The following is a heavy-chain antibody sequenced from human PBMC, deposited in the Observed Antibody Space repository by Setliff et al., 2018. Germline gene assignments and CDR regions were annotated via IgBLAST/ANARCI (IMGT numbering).Heavy chain of an antibody. V-gene: IGHV4-39*02. CDR2: VDHSGNT. J-gene: IGHJ4*02. CDR3: ARRDSTGYYGYSFGF. D-gene: IGHD3-22*01. CDR1: GDSISRSTYY. Sequence: PSETLSLTCTVSGDSISRSTYYWGWIRQSPGKGLDWIGTVDHSGNTFYNPSLKSRVTISVDTSKNHFSLKLTSVSAADTAVYYCARRDSTGYYGYSFGFWGQGTLVTVSS.